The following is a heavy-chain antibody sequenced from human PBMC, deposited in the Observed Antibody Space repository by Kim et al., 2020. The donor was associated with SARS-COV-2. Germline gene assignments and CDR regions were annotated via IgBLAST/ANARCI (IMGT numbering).Heavy chain of an antibody. V-gene: IGHV1-3*01. D-gene: IGHD4-17*01. CDR3: ALTTVTT. CDR2: GNGNT. Sequence: GNGNTKYSQKFQGRVTSTRDTSASTAYMELSSLRSEDTAVYYCALTTVTTWGQGTLVTVSS. J-gene: IGHJ5*02.